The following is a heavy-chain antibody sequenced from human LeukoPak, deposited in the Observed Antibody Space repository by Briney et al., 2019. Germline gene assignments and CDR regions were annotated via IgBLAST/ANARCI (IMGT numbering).Heavy chain of an antibody. Sequence: GGSLRLSCAASGFTVSSNFMSWVRQAPGKGLEWVSVIYSGGNTYYADSVKGRFTIFRDNARNSLYLQMNSLRAEDTAVYYCTRDSPSRSGDYWGQGTLVTVSS. V-gene: IGHV3-53*01. J-gene: IGHJ4*02. CDR1: GFTVSSNF. D-gene: IGHD6-6*01. CDR2: IYSGGNT. CDR3: TRDSPSRSGDY.